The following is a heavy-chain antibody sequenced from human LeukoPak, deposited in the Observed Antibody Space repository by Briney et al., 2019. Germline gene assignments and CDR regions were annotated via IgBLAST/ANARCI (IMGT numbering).Heavy chain of an antibody. CDR2: ISSSSSYI. CDR3: ARDPHSSGWYDIDYMDV. CDR1: GFTFSSYS. V-gene: IGHV3-21*01. J-gene: IGHJ6*03. D-gene: IGHD6-13*01. Sequence: GGSLRLSCAASGFTFSSYSMNWVRQAPGKGLEWVSSISSSSSYIYYADSVKGRFTISRDNAKNSLYLQMNSLRAEDTAVYYCARDPHSSGWYDIDYMDVWGKGTTVTVSS.